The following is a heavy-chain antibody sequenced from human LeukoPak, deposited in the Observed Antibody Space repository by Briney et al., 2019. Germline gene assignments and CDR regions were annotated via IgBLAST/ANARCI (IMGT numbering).Heavy chain of an antibody. Sequence: GGSLRLSCVASGFSFSDYYMSWIRQAPGKGLEWVSYISTSGSTIWYADSVKGRFTISRDNAANSLYLQMNSLRAEDTAVYYCARTNMIVDKSLDYWGQGTLVTVSS. CDR3: ARTNMIVDKSLDY. D-gene: IGHD3-22*01. V-gene: IGHV3-11*01. CDR2: ISTSGSTI. CDR1: GFSFSDYY. J-gene: IGHJ4*02.